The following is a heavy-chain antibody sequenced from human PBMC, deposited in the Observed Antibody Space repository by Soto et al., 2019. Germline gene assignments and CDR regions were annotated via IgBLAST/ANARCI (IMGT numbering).Heavy chain of an antibody. CDR3: AADPRIWFGEYDY. V-gene: IGHV1-18*01. Sequence: ASVKVSCKASGYTFTSYGISWVRQAPGQGLEWMGWISAYNGNTNYAQKLQQRVTMTRDMSTSTAYMELSSLGSDDTAVYYCAADPRIWFGEYDYWGQGTLVTVSS. D-gene: IGHD3-10*01. J-gene: IGHJ4*02. CDR1: GYTFTSYG. CDR2: ISAYNGNT.